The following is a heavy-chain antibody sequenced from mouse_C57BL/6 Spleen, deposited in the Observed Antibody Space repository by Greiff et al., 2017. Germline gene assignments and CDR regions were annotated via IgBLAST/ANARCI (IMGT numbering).Heavy chain of an antibody. CDR2: IIPNYGTT. CDR1: GYSFTDYN. J-gene: IGHJ1*03. V-gene: IGHV1-39*01. Sequence: EVQLQQSGPELVKPGASVKISCKASGYSFTDYNMNWVKQSNGKSLEWIGVIIPNYGTTSYNQKFKGKATLTADQSSSPAYMQLNSLTSEDSAVXYCARGTTVVATPLWYLDVWGTGTTVTVSS. CDR3: ARGTTVVATPLWYLDV. D-gene: IGHD1-1*01.